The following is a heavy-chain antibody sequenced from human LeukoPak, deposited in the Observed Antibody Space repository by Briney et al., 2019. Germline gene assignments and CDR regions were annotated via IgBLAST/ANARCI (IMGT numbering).Heavy chain of an antibody. CDR1: GFTFSSYG. Sequence: PGGSLRLSCAASGFTFSSYGLHWVRQARGKGRGGGAFIGNDGADQYRESVMGRFPISRDNSKDTLYLQMNSLRPEDSAVYYCAKDHPVLHYWGQGTLVTVSS. V-gene: IGHV3-30*02. CDR3: AKDHPVLHY. J-gene: IGHJ4*02. D-gene: IGHD6-6*01. CDR2: IGNDGADQ.